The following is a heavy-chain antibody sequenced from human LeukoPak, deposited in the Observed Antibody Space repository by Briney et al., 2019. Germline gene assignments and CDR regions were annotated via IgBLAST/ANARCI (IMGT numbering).Heavy chain of an antibody. CDR1: GDSLSSSSYY. CDR2: IYYNGNT. D-gene: IGHD3-22*01. Sequence: PSETLSLTCSVSGDSLSSSSYYLAWIRQPPGKGLEWIGSIYYNGNTYYNPSLKSRVTISVDTSKNQFSLRLSSVTAADTAVYYCARDNGDDSSGPLDYWGQGTLVTVSS. V-gene: IGHV4-39*07. CDR3: ARDNGDDSSGPLDY. J-gene: IGHJ4*02.